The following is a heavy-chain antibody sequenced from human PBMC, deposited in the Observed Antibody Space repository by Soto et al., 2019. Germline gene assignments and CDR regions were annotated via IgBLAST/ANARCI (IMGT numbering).Heavy chain of an antibody. CDR1: SGSIDNVYW. D-gene: IGHD6-13*01. J-gene: IGHJ4*02. CDR2: IYHSGST. Sequence: PSETLSLTCAVSSGSIDNVYWWRWVRQPPGKGLEWIGEIYHSGSTNYNPSLKSRVTISVDKSKNQFSLKLSSVTAADTAVYYCARAAMGGSSWPFDYWGQGTLVTVSS. CDR3: ARAAMGGSSWPFDY. V-gene: IGHV4-4*02.